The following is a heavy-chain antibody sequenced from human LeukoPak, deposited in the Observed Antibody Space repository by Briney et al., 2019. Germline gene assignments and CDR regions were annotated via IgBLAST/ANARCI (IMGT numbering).Heavy chain of an antibody. D-gene: IGHD2-15*01. V-gene: IGHV3-7*03. Sequence: GGSLRLSCAPSGFTFSVYWMSWVRQAPGKGLEWEANIKQDANEEYYVDSVKGRFTISRDNARNSLYLQMNSLRVDDTAVYYCARIVSGGSCIFDYWGQGTLVTVSS. CDR3: ARIVSGGSCIFDY. CDR1: GFTFSVYW. J-gene: IGHJ4*02. CDR2: IKQDANEE.